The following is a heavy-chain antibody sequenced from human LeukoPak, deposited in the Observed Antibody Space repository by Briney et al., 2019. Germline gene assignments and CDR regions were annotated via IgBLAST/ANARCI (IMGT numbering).Heavy chain of an antibody. CDR1: GYTFTSYY. CDR3: ARESHSGSYSLDY. CDR2: INPGGGST. V-gene: IGHV1-46*01. Sequence: ASVKVSCKASGYTFTSYYMHWVRQAPGQGLEWVGLINPGGGSTSFAQKFQGRVTVTRDTSTSTVYMELSSLRSEDTAVYYCARESHSGSYSLDYWGQGTLVTVSS. D-gene: IGHD1-26*01. J-gene: IGHJ4*02.